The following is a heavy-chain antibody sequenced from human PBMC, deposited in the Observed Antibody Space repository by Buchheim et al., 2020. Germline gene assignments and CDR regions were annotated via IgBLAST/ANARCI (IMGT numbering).Heavy chain of an antibody. CDR1: GFTFSSYE. Sequence: EVQLVESGGGLVQPGGSLRLSCAASGFTFSSYEMNWVRQAPGKGLEWVSYISSSGSTIYYADSVKGRFTISGDNAKNSLYLQMNSLRAEDTAVYYCARESGYSSSWYVNYYYGMDVWGQGTT. V-gene: IGHV3-48*03. J-gene: IGHJ6*02. CDR2: ISSSGSTI. CDR3: ARESGYSSSWYVNYYYGMDV. D-gene: IGHD6-13*01.